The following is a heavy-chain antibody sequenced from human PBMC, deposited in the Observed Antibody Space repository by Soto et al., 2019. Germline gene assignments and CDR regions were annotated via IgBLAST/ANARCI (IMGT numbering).Heavy chain of an antibody. J-gene: IGHJ6*02. CDR1: GYIFASYA. CDR3: ARDRKAVAGWGTDA. Sequence: ASVKVSCKASGYIFASYAMHWVRQAPGQTPEWMGYINSGNGNTKYSQKFQGRVTITRDTSASTAYMELSSLRSEDTAVYYCARDRKAVAGWGTDAWGQGTTVTVSS. D-gene: IGHD6-19*01. V-gene: IGHV1-3*01. CDR2: INSGNGNT.